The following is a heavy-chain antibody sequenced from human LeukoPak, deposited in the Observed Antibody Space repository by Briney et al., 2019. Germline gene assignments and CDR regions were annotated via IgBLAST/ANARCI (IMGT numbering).Heavy chain of an antibody. V-gene: IGHV3-21*01. J-gene: IGHJ4*02. CDR3: ARVLNYFEY. Sequence: PGGSLRLSCAASGFTFSDYNVNWVRQGPGKGLEWVSSISSTSTYIYYADSLKGRFTISRDNAKNSVYLQMNSLRADDTAVYYCARVLNYFEYWGQGTLVTVSS. CDR1: GFTFSDYN. CDR2: ISSTSTYI.